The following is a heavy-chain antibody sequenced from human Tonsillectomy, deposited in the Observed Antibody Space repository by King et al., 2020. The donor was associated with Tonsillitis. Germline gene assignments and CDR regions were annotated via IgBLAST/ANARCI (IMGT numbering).Heavy chain of an antibody. V-gene: IGHV3-7*01. J-gene: IGHJ4*02. CDR2: IKQDGSEK. Sequence: VQLVESGGGLVQPGGSLRLSCAASGFTFRTYLMTWVRQAPGKGLEWVANIKQDGSEKYYVDSVKGRFTISRDNAKNSLYLQMNSLRAEDTAVYYCASYYDSSGSSGFDYWGQGTLVTVSS. D-gene: IGHD3-22*01. CDR1: GFTFRTYL. CDR3: ASYYDSSGSSGFDY.